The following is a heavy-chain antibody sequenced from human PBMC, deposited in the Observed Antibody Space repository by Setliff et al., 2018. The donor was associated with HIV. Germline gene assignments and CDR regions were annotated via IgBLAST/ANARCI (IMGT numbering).Heavy chain of an antibody. CDR2: INPNSGGT. J-gene: IGHJ6*03. V-gene: IGHV1-2*06. Sequence: GASVKVSCKASGYTFTGYYMHWVRQAPGQGLEWMGRINPNSGGTNYAQKFQGRVTMTRDTSISTAYMELSRLRSDDTAVYYCARNYYDSSGYRHYYYYYYMDVWGKGTTVT. D-gene: IGHD3-22*01. CDR3: ARNYYDSSGYRHYYYYYYMDV. CDR1: GYTFTGYY.